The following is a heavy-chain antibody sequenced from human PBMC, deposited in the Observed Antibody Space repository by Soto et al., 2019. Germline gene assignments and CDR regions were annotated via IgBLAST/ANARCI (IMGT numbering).Heavy chain of an antibody. CDR1: GYIFTNDY. CDR3: ARDLAAAAY. J-gene: IGHJ4*02. D-gene: IGHD6-13*01. CDR2: INPLPTSGST. V-gene: IGHV1-46*01. Sequence: QVQLVQSGAEVKKPGASVKVSCKASGYIFTNDYIHWVRQAPGQGLEWMAIINPLPTSGSTNYAQKLQGRVTVTRDTSTSTVYMELSSLISEDTAIYYCARDLAAAAYWGQGTLVTVSS.